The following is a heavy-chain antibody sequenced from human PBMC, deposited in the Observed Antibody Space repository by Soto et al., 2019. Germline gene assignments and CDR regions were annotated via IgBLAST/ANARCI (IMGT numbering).Heavy chain of an antibody. CDR1: GFTFSNYA. CDR3: AKDGFDY. Sequence: EVQVLESGGGLVQPGGSLRLSCSASGFTFSNYAMTWVRQAPGKGLEWVSTISGSSAWAYYADSVKGRFTISRDNSKNTLHLQMNSLRAEDTAVYYCAKDGFDYWGQGTLVTVSS. V-gene: IGHV3-23*01. CDR2: ISGSSAWA. J-gene: IGHJ4*02.